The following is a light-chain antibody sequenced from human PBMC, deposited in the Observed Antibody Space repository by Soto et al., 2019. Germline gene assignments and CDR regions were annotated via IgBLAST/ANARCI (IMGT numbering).Light chain of an antibody. V-gene: IGKV2-30*01. Sequence: DVVMTQSPLSLPVTLGQPASISCRSSQSLVYSDGDTYLHWFQQRPGQSPRRLIYKVSNRDSGVPDRFSGGGSGTDFTLKISRVEAEDVGVYYRMQRPPWPPPFGPETKVASK. J-gene: IGKJ3*01. CDR2: KVS. CDR3: MQRPPWPPP. CDR1: QSLVYSDGDTY.